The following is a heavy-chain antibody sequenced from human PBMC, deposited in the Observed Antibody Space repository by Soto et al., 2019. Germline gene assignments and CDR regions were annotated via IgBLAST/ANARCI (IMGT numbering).Heavy chain of an antibody. CDR2: IYYSGST. V-gene: IGHV4-31*03. CDR1: GGSISRGGYY. D-gene: IGHD4-17*01. CDR3: ARGHRTYGNYYYGMDV. J-gene: IGHJ6*02. Sequence: QVQLQESGPGLVKPAQTLSLTCTVSGGSISRGGYYWRWIRQHPGKRLEWIGYIYYSGSTYYIPSLKSRVKISVDTSKNQFTLKLSSVTAADTAVYYCARGHRTYGNYYYGMDVWGQGTTVTVSS.